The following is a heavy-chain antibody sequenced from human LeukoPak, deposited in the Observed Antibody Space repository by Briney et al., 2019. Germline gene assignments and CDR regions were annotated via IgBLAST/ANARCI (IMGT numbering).Heavy chain of an antibody. Sequence: SETLSLTCTVSGGSISSHYWSWIRQPPGKGLEWIGYIYYSGSTNYNPSLKSRVTISVDTSKNQFSLKLSSVTAADTAVYYCARVDSSSNAFDIWGQGTMVTLSS. V-gene: IGHV4-59*11. J-gene: IGHJ3*02. CDR3: ARVDSSSNAFDI. D-gene: IGHD6-6*01. CDR2: IYYSGST. CDR1: GGSISSHY.